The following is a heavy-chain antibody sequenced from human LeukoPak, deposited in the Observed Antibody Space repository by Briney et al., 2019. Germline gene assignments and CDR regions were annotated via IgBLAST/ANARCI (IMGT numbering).Heavy chain of an antibody. Sequence: ASVKVSCKASGYTFTGYYMHWVRQAPGQGLEWMGWINPNSGGTNYAQKFQGRVTMTRDTSISTAYMELSGLRSDDTAVYYCARSPKSIIVATIDYWGQGTLVTVSS. CDR2: INPNSGGT. J-gene: IGHJ4*02. CDR1: GYTFTGYY. D-gene: IGHD5-12*01. CDR3: ARSPKSIIVATIDY. V-gene: IGHV1-2*02.